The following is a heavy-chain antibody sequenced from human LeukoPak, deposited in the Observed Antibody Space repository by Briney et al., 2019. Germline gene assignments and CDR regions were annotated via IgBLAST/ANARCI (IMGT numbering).Heavy chain of an antibody. J-gene: IGHJ4*02. CDR1: GFTLSSYA. Sequence: GGSLRLSCAASGFTLSSYATSCGRQAPGEGLGWVSAICGSGGSTYYAHSVRGRFTISRDNSKNTLYLQMNSLRAEDTAVNYGAKEDDSSGWYLDYWGQGTLVTVSS. D-gene: IGHD6-19*01. CDR3: AKEDDSSGWYLDY. V-gene: IGHV3-23*01. CDR2: ICGSGGST.